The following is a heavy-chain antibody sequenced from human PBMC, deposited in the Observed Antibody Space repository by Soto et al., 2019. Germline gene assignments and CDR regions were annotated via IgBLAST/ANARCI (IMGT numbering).Heavy chain of an antibody. CDR1: GFTVSSNY. CDR3: ARGADY. Sequence: EVHLVESGGGLVQPGGSLTLSCAASGFTVSSNYMSWARQAPGKGLEWVSVIYSGGTTYYADSVKGRFTISRDDSKNTLYLQMDSLRADDMAGYYCARGADYWGQGTLVTVSS. V-gene: IGHV3-66*01. CDR2: IYSGGTT. J-gene: IGHJ4*02.